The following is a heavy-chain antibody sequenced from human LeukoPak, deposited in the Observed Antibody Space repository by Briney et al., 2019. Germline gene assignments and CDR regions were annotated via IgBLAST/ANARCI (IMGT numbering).Heavy chain of an antibody. CDR3: AREARVGGALQY. D-gene: IGHD1-26*01. J-gene: IGHJ4*02. Sequence: GGSLRLSCAASGLTFSTYWMHWVRQAPGKGLAWVARINPDGSIRTYANSVQGRVTISRDTAKDTLFLQMNSLRAEDTAVYYCAREARVGGALQYWGQGTPVTVSP. V-gene: IGHV3-74*03. CDR2: INPDGSIR. CDR1: GLTFSTYW.